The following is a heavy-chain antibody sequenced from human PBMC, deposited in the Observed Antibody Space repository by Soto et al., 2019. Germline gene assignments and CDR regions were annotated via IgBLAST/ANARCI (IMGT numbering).Heavy chain of an antibody. CDR3: AREEGMVARACDY. Sequence: QVQLVESGGGVVQPGRSLRLSCTASGFTFSNYGMHWVRQAPGKGLEWVAIIWYDGSNKYHADSVKGRFTISRDNSKNTLYLQMNSLRVEDTAVYFCAREEGMVARACDYWGQGTLVTVSS. J-gene: IGHJ4*02. CDR2: IWYDGSNK. CDR1: GFTFSNYG. V-gene: IGHV3-33*01. D-gene: IGHD2-15*01.